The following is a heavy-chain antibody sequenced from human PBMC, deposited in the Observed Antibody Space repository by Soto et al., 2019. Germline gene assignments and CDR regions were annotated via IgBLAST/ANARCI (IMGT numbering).Heavy chain of an antibody. D-gene: IGHD4-17*01. CDR1: GASIRDGDYY. J-gene: IGHJ4*02. CDR3: ARVGYGDYGRGYYFDF. Sequence: QVRLQESGPRLVKPSQTLSLTCSVSGASIRDGDYYWSWLRQPPGKGPEWIGIIDYTGGTHYNPTLTVAVSMSVDTSANQFSLKVNFVTAADSAVYYCARVGYGDYGRGYYFDFWGPGILVTVSS. V-gene: IGHV4-30-4*01. CDR2: IDYTGGT.